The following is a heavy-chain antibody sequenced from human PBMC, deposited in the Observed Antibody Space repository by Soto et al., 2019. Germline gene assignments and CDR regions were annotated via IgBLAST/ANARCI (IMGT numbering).Heavy chain of an antibody. V-gene: IGHV4-31*03. D-gene: IGHD2-2*02. CDR2: IYYSGST. J-gene: IGHJ6*02. Sequence: PSETLSLTCTLSGGSISSGGHYWSWIRQHPGKGLEWIGYIYYSGSTYYNPSLKSRVTISVDTSKNQFSLKLSSVTAADTAVYYCARSAPAAIRGYYYYGMDVWGQGTTVTVAS. CDR1: GGSISSGGHY. CDR3: ARSAPAAIRGYYYYGMDV.